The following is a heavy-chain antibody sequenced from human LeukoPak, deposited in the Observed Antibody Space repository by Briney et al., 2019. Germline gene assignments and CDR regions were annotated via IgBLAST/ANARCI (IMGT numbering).Heavy chain of an antibody. V-gene: IGHV1-18*01. CDR1: GYTFTSYG. CDR3: ARLYYDFWSGYYLSDY. Sequence: ASVKVSFKASGYTFTSYGISWVRQAPGQGLEWMGWISAYNGNTNYAQKLQGRVTMTTDTSTSTAYMELRSLRSDDTAVYYCARLYYDFWSGYYLSDYWGQGTLVTVSS. J-gene: IGHJ4*02. D-gene: IGHD3-3*01. CDR2: ISAYNGNT.